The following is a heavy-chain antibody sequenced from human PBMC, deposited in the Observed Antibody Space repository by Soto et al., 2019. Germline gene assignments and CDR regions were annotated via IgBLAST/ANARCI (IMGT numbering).Heavy chain of an antibody. J-gene: IGHJ6*02. CDR1: GDSIRSSSY. D-gene: IGHD6-13*01. CDR3: RRSSRYSTDV. Sequence: PSETLSLTCTVSGDSIRSSSYWGWIRQPPGKGLEWIGSIYSTGNTYYNPSLNSQVTISVDTSKNQFSLNVISVPAADTAVYYCRRSSRYSTDVWGQGTTVT. V-gene: IGHV4-39*01. CDR2: IYSTGNT.